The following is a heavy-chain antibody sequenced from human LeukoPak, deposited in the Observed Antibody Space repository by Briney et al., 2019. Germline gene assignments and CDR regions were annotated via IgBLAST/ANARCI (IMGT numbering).Heavy chain of an antibody. J-gene: IGHJ4*02. CDR3: ARVSPNTVTTLQYFDY. V-gene: IGHV3-23*01. Sequence: GGSLRLSCAASDFTLSTYAMSWVRQTPGKGLEWVAATSSSDAGTYHADSVRGRFTISRDNSKNTLYLQMNSLRAEDTAVYYCARVSPNTVTTLQYFDYWGQGTLVTVSS. CDR1: DFTLSTYA. CDR2: TSSSDAGT. D-gene: IGHD4-17*01.